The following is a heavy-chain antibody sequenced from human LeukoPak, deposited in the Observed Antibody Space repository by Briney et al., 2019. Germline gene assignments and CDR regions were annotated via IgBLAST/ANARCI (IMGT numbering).Heavy chain of an antibody. J-gene: IGHJ6*04. CDR3: ARTPDWGEVPAANGGRHYYGMDV. Sequence: SVKVSCKASGGTFSSYAISWVRQAPGQGLEWMGGIIPIFGTANYAQKFQGRVTITADKSTSTAYMELSSLRSEDTAVYYCARTPDWGEVPAANGGRHYYGMDVWGKGTTVTVSS. CDR2: IIPIFGTA. CDR1: GGTFSSYA. V-gene: IGHV1-69*06. D-gene: IGHD2-2*01.